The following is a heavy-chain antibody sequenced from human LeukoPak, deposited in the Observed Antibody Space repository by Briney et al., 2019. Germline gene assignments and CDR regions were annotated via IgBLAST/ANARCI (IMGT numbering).Heavy chain of an antibody. J-gene: IGHJ4*02. CDR1: GGSISSSS. CDR3: ARLRDGDYGGYFDY. V-gene: IGHV4-59*08. Sequence: SETLSLTCTVSGGSISSSSWSWIRQSPGKGLEWLGYIFHTGRTNYKPSLKSRVTMSIDTSKSQFSLKLSSVTAADTALYYCARLRDGDYGGYFDYWGQGTLVTASS. CDR2: IFHTGRT. D-gene: IGHD4-23*01.